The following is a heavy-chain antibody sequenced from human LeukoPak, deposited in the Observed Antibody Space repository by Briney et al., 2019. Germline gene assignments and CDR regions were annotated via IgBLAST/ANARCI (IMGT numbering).Heavy chain of an antibody. CDR3: ARSSEGRYYYDSSGYSYYYYYMDV. V-gene: IGHV4-61*02. CDR1: GGSISSGSYY. J-gene: IGHJ6*03. D-gene: IGHD3-22*01. Sequence: SETLSLTCTVSGGSISSGSYYWSWIRQPAGKGLEWIGRIYTSGSTNYNPSLRSRVTISVDTSKNQFSLKLSSVTAADTAVYYCARSSEGRYYYDSSGYSYYYYYMDVWGKGTTVTISS. CDR2: IYTSGST.